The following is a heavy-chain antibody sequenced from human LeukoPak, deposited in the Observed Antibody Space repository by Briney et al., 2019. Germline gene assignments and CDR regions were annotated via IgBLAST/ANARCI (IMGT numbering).Heavy chain of an antibody. CDR2: IKQDGSDK. Sequence: PGGSLRLSCAASGSTFSNYWMNWVRQAPGKGLEWVANIKQDGSDKYYVDSVKGRFTISRDNAKNSLYLQMNSLRAEDTAVYYCAREKGNYDGYYNYYMDVWGKGTMVTVSS. CDR3: AREKGNYDGYYNYYMDV. V-gene: IGHV3-7*01. CDR1: GSTFSNYW. D-gene: IGHD4-11*01. J-gene: IGHJ6*03.